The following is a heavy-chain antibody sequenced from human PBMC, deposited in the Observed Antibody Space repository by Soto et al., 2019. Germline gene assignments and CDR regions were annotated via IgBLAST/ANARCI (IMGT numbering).Heavy chain of an antibody. CDR3: TTYRGTTLGDY. CDR1: GFPFSSYA. Sequence: GGSLRLSCAASGFPFSSYAMSWVRQAPGKGLEWVGRIKSKTDGGTTDYAAPVKGRFTISRDDSKNTLYLQMNSLKTEDTAVYYCTTYRGTTLGDYWGQGTLVTVSS. J-gene: IGHJ4*02. D-gene: IGHD1-1*01. V-gene: IGHV3-15*01. CDR2: IKSKTDGGTT.